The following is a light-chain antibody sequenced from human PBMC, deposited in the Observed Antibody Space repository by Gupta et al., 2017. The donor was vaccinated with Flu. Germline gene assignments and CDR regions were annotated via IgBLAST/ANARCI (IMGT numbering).Light chain of an antibody. CDR1: RSVLYNSNNKNY. V-gene: IGKV4-1*01. J-gene: IGKJ1*01. CDR3: QQYYATAAWT. Sequence: DIVMTQSPDSLAVSLGERATINCRSSRSVLYNSNNKNYLAWYQQKPGQPPKLLIYWASTRESGVPDRFRGSGSGTDFTLTISSLQAEDVAVYYCQQYYATAAWTFGQGTKVEIK. CDR2: WAS.